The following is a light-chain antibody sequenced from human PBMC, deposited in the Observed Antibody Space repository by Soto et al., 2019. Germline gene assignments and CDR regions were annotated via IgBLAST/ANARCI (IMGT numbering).Light chain of an antibody. V-gene: IGKV3-20*01. Sequence: EIVLTQSPGTPPLSPGERATLSCRASQSVNSSYLAWYQQKPGQAPRLPIYGASCRATGIPDRFSCSGSGSDFPLTISRPEPGDYAVYYCQHYGSSPHTFGQGTKLETK. J-gene: IGKJ2*01. CDR2: GAS. CDR1: QSVNSSY. CDR3: QHYGSSPHT.